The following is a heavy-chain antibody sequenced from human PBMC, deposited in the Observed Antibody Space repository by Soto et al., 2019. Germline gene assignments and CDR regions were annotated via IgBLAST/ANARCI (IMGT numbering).Heavy chain of an antibody. D-gene: IGHD5-18*01. CDR2: VHPSGST. V-gene: IGHV4-34*01. J-gene: IGHJ6*02. Sequence: SETLSLTCAVFSASLGDHYWAWIRQSPDKGLEWIGEVHPSGSTDYNPSLKSRLTLSLDTSKNQLSLKVASVTAADTAVYFCARGKPSGYRFGPRNFFYYGLDVWCPGTTVTVSS. CDR1: SASLGDHY. CDR3: ARGKPSGYRFGPRNFFYYGLDV.